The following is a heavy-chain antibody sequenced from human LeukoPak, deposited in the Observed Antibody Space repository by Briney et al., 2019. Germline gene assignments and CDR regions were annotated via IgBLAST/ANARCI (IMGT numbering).Heavy chain of an antibody. CDR1: GASVSSGSYY. J-gene: IGHJ4*02. Sequence: PSETPSLTCTVSGASVSSGSYYWSWIRQPPGKGLEWIGYIYYSGSTNYNPSLKSRVTISVDTSKNQFSLKLSSVTAADTAVYYCARGSRGYSYGWGQGTLVTVSS. V-gene: IGHV4-61*01. CDR3: ARGSRGYSYG. D-gene: IGHD5-18*01. CDR2: IYYSGST.